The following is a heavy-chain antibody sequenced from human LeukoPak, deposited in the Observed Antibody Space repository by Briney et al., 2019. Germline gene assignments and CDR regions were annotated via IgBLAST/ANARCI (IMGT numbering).Heavy chain of an antibody. CDR1: GFTFSSYG. CDR2: IWYDGSNK. D-gene: IGHD6-13*01. Sequence: GGSLRLSCAASGFTFSSYGMHWVRQAPGKGLEWVAVIWYDGSNKYYADSVKGRFTISRGNSKNTLYLQMNSLRAEDTAVYCCARGRIAAAGTSWFDPWGQGTLVTVSS. J-gene: IGHJ5*02. V-gene: IGHV3-33*01. CDR3: ARGRIAAAGTSWFDP.